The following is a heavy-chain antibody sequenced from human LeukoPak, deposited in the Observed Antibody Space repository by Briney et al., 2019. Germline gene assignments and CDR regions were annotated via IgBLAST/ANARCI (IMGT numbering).Heavy chain of an antibody. J-gene: IGHJ4*02. Sequence: GGSLRLSCAASGFTFSSYWMHWVRQAPGKGLVWVSRINSDGSNTRYADSVKGRFTISRDNAKNTLYLQMNSLRAEDTAVYYCTRGTNWLDYWGQGTLVTVSS. CDR3: TRGTNWLDY. D-gene: IGHD1-7*01. CDR1: GFTFSSYW. V-gene: IGHV3-74*01. CDR2: INSDGSNT.